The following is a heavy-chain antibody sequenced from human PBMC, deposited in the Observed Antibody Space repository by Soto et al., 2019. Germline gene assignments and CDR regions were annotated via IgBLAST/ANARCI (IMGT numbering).Heavy chain of an antibody. Sequence: SVKVSCKASGGTFSSYAISWVRQAPGQGLEWMGGIIPIFGTANYAQKFQGRVTITADESTSTAYMELSSLRSEDTAVYYCATARGYSYGHWGFYYGMDVWGQGTTVTVSS. D-gene: IGHD5-18*01. CDR2: IIPIFGTA. CDR1: GGTFSSYA. CDR3: ATARGYSYGHWGFYYGMDV. J-gene: IGHJ6*02. V-gene: IGHV1-69*13.